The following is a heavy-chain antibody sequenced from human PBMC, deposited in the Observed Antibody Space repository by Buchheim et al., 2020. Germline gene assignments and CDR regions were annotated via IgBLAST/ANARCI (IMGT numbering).Heavy chain of an antibody. CDR2: IIPIFGTE. Sequence: QVQLVQSGAEVTKPGSSVKVSCKASGGTFSSYAISWVRQAPGQGLEWMGGIIPIFGTENYALKFQGRVTFTADKPTTTAYMELSSLRSEDTAVYYCARGGGYQEYYYYGMDVWGQGTT. J-gene: IGHJ6*02. D-gene: IGHD5-12*01. CDR3: ARGGGYQEYYYYGMDV. CDR1: GGTFSSYA. V-gene: IGHV1-69*06.